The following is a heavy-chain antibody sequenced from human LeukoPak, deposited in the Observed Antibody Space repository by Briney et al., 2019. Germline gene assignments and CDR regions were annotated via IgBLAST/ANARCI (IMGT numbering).Heavy chain of an antibody. V-gene: IGHV4-4*07. D-gene: IGHD4-17*01. Sequence: PSETLSLTCTVSGGSISSYYWSWIRQPAGKGLEWIGRIYTSGRTNYNPSLKSRVTMSVDTSKNQFSLKLSSVTAADTAVYYCARSIRRDYGDYRSNLFDYWGQGTLVTVSS. CDR3: ARSIRRDYGDYRSNLFDY. CDR2: IYTSGRT. J-gene: IGHJ4*02. CDR1: GGSISSYY.